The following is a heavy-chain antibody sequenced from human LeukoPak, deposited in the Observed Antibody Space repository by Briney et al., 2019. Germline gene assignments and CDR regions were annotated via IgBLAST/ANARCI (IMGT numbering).Heavy chain of an antibody. J-gene: IGHJ3*02. CDR3: ARDSYLDAFDI. CDR1: GGSISSYY. Sequence: SETLSLTCTVSGGSISSYYWSWIRQPPGKGLEWIGYIYYSGSTNYNPSLKNRVTISVDTSKNQFSLKLSSVTAADTAVYYCARDSYLDAFDIWGQGTMVTVSS. V-gene: IGHV4-59*08. D-gene: IGHD2-2*01. CDR2: IYYSGST.